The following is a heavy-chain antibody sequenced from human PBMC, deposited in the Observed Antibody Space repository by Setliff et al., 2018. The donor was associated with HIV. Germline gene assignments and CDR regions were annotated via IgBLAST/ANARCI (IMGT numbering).Heavy chain of an antibody. CDR3: AKLLGNGGNSDPFDL. Sequence: GGSLRLSCAASGFTFSSYEMHWVRQVPGKGLEWLSLISWDGSRTFYADSVKGRFTISRDNSKESLFLQMNSLTTEDTALYYCAKLLGNGGNSDPFDLWGQGTTVTVSS. CDR2: ISWDGSRT. J-gene: IGHJ3*01. V-gene: IGHV3-43*01. CDR1: GFTFSSYE. D-gene: IGHD2-21*01.